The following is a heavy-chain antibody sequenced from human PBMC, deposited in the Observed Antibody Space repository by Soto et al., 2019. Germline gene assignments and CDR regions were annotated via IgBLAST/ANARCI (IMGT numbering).Heavy chain of an antibody. Sequence: GALIISWAGSGFTFSTYTMTWVRQAPGKGLEWVASLNSISNSVYYVDSVRGRFTISRDNSKNSLFVQLNGLRPEDTGFYYCTRTPDYWGPGTLVTVSS. CDR3: TRTPDY. V-gene: IGHV3-21*01. CDR1: GFTFSTYT. CDR2: LNSISNSV. J-gene: IGHJ4*02.